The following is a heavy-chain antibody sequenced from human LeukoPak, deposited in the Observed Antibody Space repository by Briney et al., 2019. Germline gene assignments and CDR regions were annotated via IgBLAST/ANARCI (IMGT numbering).Heavy chain of an antibody. D-gene: IGHD3-10*01. Sequence: SETLSLTCAVYGGSFSGYYWSWIRQPPGKGLERIGEINHSGSTNYNPSLKSRVTISVDTSKNQFSLKLSSVTAADTAVYYCARHVLLWFGRTKNWFDPWGQGTLVTVSS. CDR2: INHSGST. CDR3: ARHVLLWFGRTKNWFDP. J-gene: IGHJ5*02. CDR1: GGSFSGYY. V-gene: IGHV4-34*01.